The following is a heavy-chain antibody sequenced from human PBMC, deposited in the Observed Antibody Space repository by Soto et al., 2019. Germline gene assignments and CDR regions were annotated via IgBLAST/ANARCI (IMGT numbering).Heavy chain of an antibody. CDR2: ISAAGDT. CDR3: AKSLSTATSFDY. Sequence: GGSLRLSCAASGFTFSSYAMNWVRQAPGKGPEWVSHISAAGDTYYADSVKGRFTISRDNSRNTLFLQMNSLRAEDTAVYYCAKSLSTATSFDYWGQGTPVTVSS. J-gene: IGHJ4*02. V-gene: IGHV3-23*01. CDR1: GFTFSSYA.